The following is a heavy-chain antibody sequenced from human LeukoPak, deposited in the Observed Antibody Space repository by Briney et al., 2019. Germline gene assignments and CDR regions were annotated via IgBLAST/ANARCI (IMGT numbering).Heavy chain of an antibody. V-gene: IGHV3-30*02. Sequence: PGGSLRLSCATSGFSFTNYWMTWVRQAPGKGLEWVAFIRYDGSNKYYADSVKGRFTISRDNAKNSLYLQMNSLRAEDTAVYYCARDDASTNLWGQGTLVTVSS. CDR3: ARDDASTNL. D-gene: IGHD2-2*01. CDR2: IRYDGSNK. CDR1: GFSFTNYW. J-gene: IGHJ5*02.